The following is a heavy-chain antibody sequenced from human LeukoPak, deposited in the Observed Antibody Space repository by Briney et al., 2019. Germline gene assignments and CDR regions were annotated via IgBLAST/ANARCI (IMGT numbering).Heavy chain of an antibody. CDR3: ASSSSGAYFDY. Sequence: KSSETLSLTCTVSGDSISNYYWSWMRQPPGKGLQWLGYMYYSGSAYYNPSLKSRATISVDTSKNQFSLNLSSVSAADTAVYYCASSSSGAYFDYWGQGTLVTVSS. J-gene: IGHJ4*02. V-gene: IGHV4-59*01. CDR2: MYYSGSA. CDR1: GDSISNYY. D-gene: IGHD6-13*01.